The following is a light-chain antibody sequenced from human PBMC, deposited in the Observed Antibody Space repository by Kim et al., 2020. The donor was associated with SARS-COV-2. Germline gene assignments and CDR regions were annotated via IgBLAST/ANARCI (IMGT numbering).Light chain of an antibody. J-gene: IGLJ1*01. CDR2: VGTGGIVG. Sequence: CTLRSGYSNDKVDWYQQRPGKGPRFVMRVGTGGIVGSKGDGIPDRFSVLGSGLNRYLNIKNIQEEDESDYHCGADHGSGSNVFYVFGTGTKVTVL. V-gene: IGLV9-49*01. CDR3: GADHGSGSNVFYV. CDR1: SGYSNDK.